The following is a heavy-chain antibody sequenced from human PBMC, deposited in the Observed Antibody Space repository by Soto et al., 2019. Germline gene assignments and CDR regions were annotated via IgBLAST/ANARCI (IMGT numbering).Heavy chain of an antibody. CDR1: GYSFSNYW. CDR3: AGSVVVPSTMNYFDY. V-gene: IGHV5-51*01. CDR2: IFPADSDT. D-gene: IGHD2-15*01. J-gene: IGHJ4*02. Sequence: EVQLVQSGAEVKKPGESLKISCKGSGYSFSNYWIAWVRQMPGKGLEWMGIIFPADSDTKYSPSFQGQVTISADKSISTAYLQWSSLKASDTAMYYCAGSVVVPSTMNYFDYWGQGSLVTVSS.